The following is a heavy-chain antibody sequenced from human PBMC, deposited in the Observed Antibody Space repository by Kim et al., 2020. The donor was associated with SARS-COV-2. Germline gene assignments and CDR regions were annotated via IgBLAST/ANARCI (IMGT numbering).Heavy chain of an antibody. D-gene: IGHD3-22*01. V-gene: IGHV3-74*01. CDR3: ARVKNYYDIFDY. J-gene: IGHJ4*02. CDR1: GFTLSSYW. CDR2: INTDGTST. Sequence: GGSLRLSCAASGFTLSSYWMHWVRQAPGKGLVWVSRINTDGTSTRYADSVKGRLTISRDNAKNTLYLQMNSLRAEDTAVYYCARVKNYYDIFDYWGQGTL.